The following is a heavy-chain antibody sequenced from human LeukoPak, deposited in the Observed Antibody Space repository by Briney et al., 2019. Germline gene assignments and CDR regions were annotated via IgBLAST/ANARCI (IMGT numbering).Heavy chain of an antibody. D-gene: IGHD6-13*01. CDR2: IRYDGSNK. CDR1: GFTFSSYG. V-gene: IGHV3-30*02. CDR3: AKDMIIAAAGTNWFDP. J-gene: IGHJ5*02. Sequence: GGSLRLSCVASGFTFSSYGMHWVRQAPGKGLEWVAFIRYDGSNKYYADSVKGRFTISRDNSKNTLYLQMNSLRAEDTAVYYCAKDMIIAAAGTNWFDPWGQGTLVTVSS.